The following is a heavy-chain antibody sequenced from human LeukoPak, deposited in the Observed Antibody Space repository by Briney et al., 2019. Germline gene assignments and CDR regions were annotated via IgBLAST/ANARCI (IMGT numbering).Heavy chain of an antibody. J-gene: IGHJ4*02. CDR2: IWYDGSNK. Sequence: GGSLRLSCAASGFTFSSYGMHWVRQAPGKGLEWVAVIWYDGSNKYYADSVKGRFTISRDNSKNTLYLQMNSLRAEDTAVYYCAKDHLMAYAIPEGGMYYWGQGTLVTVSS. D-gene: IGHD2-8*01. CDR1: GFTFSSYG. V-gene: IGHV3-33*06. CDR3: AKDHLMAYAIPEGGMYY.